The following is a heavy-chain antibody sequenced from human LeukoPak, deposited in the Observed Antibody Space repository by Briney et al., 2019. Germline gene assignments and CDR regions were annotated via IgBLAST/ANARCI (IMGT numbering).Heavy chain of an antibody. D-gene: IGHD4-17*01. CDR2: ISRSSSYK. CDR3: AREGLPLPGDPIDY. J-gene: IGHJ4*02. CDR1: GFTFSRYS. Sequence: GGSLRLSCAASGFTFSRYSINWVRQPPGKGLEWVSSISRSSSYKSYAESVKGRFTISRDNAKNSLYLQMNRLRGEDTAVYYCAREGLPLPGDPIDYWGQGTLLTVSS. V-gene: IGHV3-21*01.